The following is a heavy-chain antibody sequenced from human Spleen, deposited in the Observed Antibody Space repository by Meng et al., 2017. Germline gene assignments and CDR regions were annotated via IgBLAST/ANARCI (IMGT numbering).Heavy chain of an antibody. V-gene: IGHV4-4*02. CDR1: GGSISSNNW. CDR2: IYHSGST. CDR3: AREWYISDRYYFDY. J-gene: IGHJ4*02. Sequence: QVQLQESGPGLVKPSGTLSLTCAVSGGSISSNNWWSWVRQPPGKGLEWIGEIYHSGSTNSNPSLKSRVTISVDKSKNQFSLNLTSVTAADTAVYYCAREWYISDRYYFDYWGQGTLVTVSS. D-gene: IGHD2-21*02.